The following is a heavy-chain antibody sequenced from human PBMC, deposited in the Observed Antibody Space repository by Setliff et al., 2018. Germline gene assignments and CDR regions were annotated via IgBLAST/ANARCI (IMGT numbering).Heavy chain of an antibody. V-gene: IGHV1-69*06. CDR2: IIPLFETT. CDR1: GGIFNGFS. J-gene: IGHJ6*03. D-gene: IGHD6-6*01. Sequence: SVKVSCKASGGIFNGFSITWVRQAPGQGLEWMGRIIPLFETTNYVEKFQGRVTITADKSTSTAYMELSRLTSEDTAVYYCALEYSNSSPTVYYYMDVWGKGTKVTVSS. CDR3: ALEYSNSSPTVYYYMDV.